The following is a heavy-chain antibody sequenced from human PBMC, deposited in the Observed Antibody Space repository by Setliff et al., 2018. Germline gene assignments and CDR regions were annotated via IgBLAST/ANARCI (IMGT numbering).Heavy chain of an antibody. D-gene: IGHD6-13*01. V-gene: IGHV1-46*01. CDR1: GYAFINFY. CDR3: ARGGMAAAGRKGVFEY. Sequence: ASVKVSCKTSGYAFINFYMYWVRQAPGQGLEWMGIIHTGGGSASYAPKFQGRVTMTSDTSTNTIYMEVNIVRPDDTAIYYCARGGMAAAGRKGVFEYWGQGTLVTVSS. J-gene: IGHJ4*02. CDR2: IHTGGGSA.